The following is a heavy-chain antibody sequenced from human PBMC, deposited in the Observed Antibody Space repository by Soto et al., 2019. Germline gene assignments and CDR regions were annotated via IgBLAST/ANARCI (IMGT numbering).Heavy chain of an antibody. J-gene: IGHJ6*02. CDR2: ISYDGSNK. V-gene: IGHV3-30*03. CDR3: ARSYGMDV. Sequence: QVQLVESGGGVVQPGRSLRLSCAASGFTFSSYGMHWVRQAPGKGLEWVAVISYDGSNKYYSDSVKGRFTSSRDNSKNTLYLQMNSRRAEDTAVYYCARSYGMDVLGQGTTVTVSS. CDR1: GFTFSSYG.